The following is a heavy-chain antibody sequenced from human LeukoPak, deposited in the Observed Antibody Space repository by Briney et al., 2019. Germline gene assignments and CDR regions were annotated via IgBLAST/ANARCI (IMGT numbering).Heavy chain of an antibody. D-gene: IGHD6-6*01. CDR2: IYYSGST. CDR1: GGSISSYY. J-gene: IGHJ6*02. Sequence: SETLSLTCTVSGGSISSYYWSWIRQTPGKGLEWIGYIYYSGSTNYNPSLKSRVTISVDTSKNQFSLKLSSVTAADTAVYYCARGSSSINYYGMDVWGQGTTVTVSS. V-gene: IGHV4-59*01. CDR3: ARGSSSINYYGMDV.